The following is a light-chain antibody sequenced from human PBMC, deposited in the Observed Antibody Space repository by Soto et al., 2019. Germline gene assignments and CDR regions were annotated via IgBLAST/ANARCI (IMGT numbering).Light chain of an antibody. CDR1: SSNIGAGYD. V-gene: IGLV1-40*01. CDR3: QSYDSSLTGPKVL. CDR2: GNS. J-gene: IGLJ2*01. Sequence: QSVLTQPPSVSGAPGQRVTISCTGSSSNIGAGYDVHWXQQFPGTAPKLLIYGNSNRPSGVPARXSGSKSGSSASLAITGLXAEDEADYYCQSYDSSLTGPKVLFGGGTXLTVL.